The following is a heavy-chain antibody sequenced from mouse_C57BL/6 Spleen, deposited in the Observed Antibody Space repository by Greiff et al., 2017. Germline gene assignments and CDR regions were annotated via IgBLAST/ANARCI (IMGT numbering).Heavy chain of an antibody. J-gene: IGHJ4*01. CDR3: ARDRDYGSSPYYYAMDY. D-gene: IGHD1-1*01. Sequence: QLQESGPELVKPGASVKISCKASGYSFTDYNMNWVKQSNGKSLEWIGVINPNYGTTSYNQKFKGKATLTVDQSSSTAYMQLNSLTSEDSAVYYCARDRDYGSSPYYYAMDYWGQGTSVTVSS. CDR1: GYSFTDYN. CDR2: INPNYGTT. V-gene: IGHV1-39*01.